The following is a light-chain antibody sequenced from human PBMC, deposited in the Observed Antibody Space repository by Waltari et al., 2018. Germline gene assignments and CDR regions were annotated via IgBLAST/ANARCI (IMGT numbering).Light chain of an antibody. CDR3: QQYFSAPWT. CDR1: QSVLHSSNNKNY. CDR2: WAS. Sequence: DIVMTQSPDSLAVSLGEMGTINCKSSQSVLHSSNNKNYLAWYQQKPGQPPNLLIYWASTRETGVPDRFSGSGSGTDFTLTISSLQAEDVAVYYCQQYFSAPWTFGQGTKVEIK. V-gene: IGKV4-1*01. J-gene: IGKJ1*01.